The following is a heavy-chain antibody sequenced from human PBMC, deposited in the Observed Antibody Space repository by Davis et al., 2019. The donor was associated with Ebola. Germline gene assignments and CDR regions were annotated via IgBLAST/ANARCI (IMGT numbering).Heavy chain of an antibody. CDR1: GFTFSGSA. Sequence: GESLKIPCAASGFTFSGSAMHWVRQASGKGLEWVGRIRSKANSYATAYAASVKGRFTISRDDSKNTAYLQMNSLKTEDAAVYYCTVVVTDYWGQGTLVTVSS. V-gene: IGHV3-73*01. D-gene: IGHD2-21*02. CDR3: TVVVTDY. CDR2: IRSKANSYAT. J-gene: IGHJ4*02.